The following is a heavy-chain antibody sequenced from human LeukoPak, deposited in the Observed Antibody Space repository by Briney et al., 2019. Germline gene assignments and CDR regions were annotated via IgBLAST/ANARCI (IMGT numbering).Heavy chain of an antibody. CDR1: GGSISTYY. CDR2: IYHSGST. D-gene: IGHD3-10*01. J-gene: IGHJ5*02. Sequence: SETLSLTCTLSGGSISTYYWSWIRQPPGKGLEWIGYIYHSGSTNYNPSLKSRVTISVDTSKNQFSLKLSSVTAADTAVYYCARGDDGSGSYQSDWFDPWGQGTLVTVSS. CDR3: ARGDDGSGSYQSDWFDP. V-gene: IGHV4-59*12.